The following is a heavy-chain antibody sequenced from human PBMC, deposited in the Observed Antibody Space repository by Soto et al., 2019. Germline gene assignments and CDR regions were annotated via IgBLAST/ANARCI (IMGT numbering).Heavy chain of an antibody. CDR1: GYIFTLYW. CDR3: ARQSPTPGYYYFSYGMDV. CDR2: IYPGDSDT. J-gene: IGHJ6*02. D-gene: IGHD4-17*01. Sequence: GESLKISCKASGYIFTLYWIGWVRQMPGKDLEWMGIIYPGDSDTRYSPSFQGQVTISADKSISTASLQWSSLKASDTAVYYCARQSPTPGYYYFSYGMDVWGQGTTVTVS. V-gene: IGHV5-51*01.